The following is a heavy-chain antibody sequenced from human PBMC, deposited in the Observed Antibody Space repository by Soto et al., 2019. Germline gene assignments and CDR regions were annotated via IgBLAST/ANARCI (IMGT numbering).Heavy chain of an antibody. V-gene: IGHV4-59*01. J-gene: IGHJ4*02. Sequence: PSETLSLTCTVSGGSISSYYWSWIRQPPGKGLEWIGYSYNSGSTNYNPPLKNRVTISVDTTNNNHSLQMRSVTAADATVYYCAYGDSRGRFDSWGQGTLVTVSS. CDR2: SYNSGST. D-gene: IGHD4-17*01. CDR3: AYGDSRGRFDS. CDR1: GGSISSYY.